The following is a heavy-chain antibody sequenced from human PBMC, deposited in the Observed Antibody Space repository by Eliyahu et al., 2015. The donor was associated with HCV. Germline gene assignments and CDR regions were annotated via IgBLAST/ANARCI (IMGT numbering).Heavy chain of an antibody. J-gene: IGHJ5*02. CDR1: GGSISSSSYY. CDR2: IYYSGST. Sequence: QLQLQESGPGLVKPSETLSLTCTVSGGSISSSSYYWGWIPPAPGEGAGGIGSIYYSGSTYYNPSLKSRVTISVDTSKNQFSLKLSSVTAADTAVYYCARHLGRNWFDPWGQGTLVTVSS. CDR3: ARHLGRNWFDP. V-gene: IGHV4-39*01. D-gene: IGHD3-16*01.